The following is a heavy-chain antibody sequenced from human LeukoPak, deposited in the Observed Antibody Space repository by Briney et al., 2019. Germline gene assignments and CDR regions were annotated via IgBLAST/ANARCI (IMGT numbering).Heavy chain of an antibody. CDR3: ARGQFPRDFDY. Sequence: GGSLRLSCAASGFTFSSYWMHWVRQAPGKGLVWVSRINSDGSTTNYADSVKGRFTISRGNAKNTLYLQMNSLRAEDTAVYYCARGQFPRDFDYWGQGTLVTVSS. CDR2: INSDGSTT. V-gene: IGHV3-74*01. J-gene: IGHJ4*02. CDR1: GFTFSSYW. D-gene: IGHD6-19*01.